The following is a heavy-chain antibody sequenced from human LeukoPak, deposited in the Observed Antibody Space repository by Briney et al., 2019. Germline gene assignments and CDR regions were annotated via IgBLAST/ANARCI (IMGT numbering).Heavy chain of an antibody. Sequence: SETLSLTCAVYGGSFSGYYWSWIRQPPGRGLEWIGEINHSGSTNYNPSLKSRVTISVDTSKNQFSLKLSFVTAADTAVYYCARGLRFLVVWGQGTTVTVSS. CDR1: GGSFSGYY. V-gene: IGHV4-34*01. J-gene: IGHJ6*02. D-gene: IGHD3-3*01. CDR2: INHSGST. CDR3: ARGLRFLVV.